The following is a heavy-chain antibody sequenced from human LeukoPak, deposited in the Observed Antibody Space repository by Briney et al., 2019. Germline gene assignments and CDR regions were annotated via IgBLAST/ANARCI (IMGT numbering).Heavy chain of an antibody. V-gene: IGHV3-74*01. CDR3: ARGLGRSGYPGDYYDYMDV. D-gene: IGHD3-3*01. CDR1: GFTFSTSW. J-gene: IGHJ6*03. CDR2: IDSDDSRT. Sequence: GGSLRLSCAASGFTFSTSWMHWVRQAPGKGLVWVARIDSDDSRTIYADSVKGRFTISRDDAKNTLYLQMNSLRAEDTAVYYCARGLGRSGYPGDYYDYMDVWGKGTTVTVSS.